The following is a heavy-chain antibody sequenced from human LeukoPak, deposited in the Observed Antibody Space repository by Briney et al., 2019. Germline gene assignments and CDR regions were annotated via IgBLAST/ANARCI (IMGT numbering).Heavy chain of an antibody. D-gene: IGHD1-7*01. Sequence: SETLSLTCTVSGGSISSGSYYWSWIRQPAGKGLEWIGRIYTSGSTNYNPSLKSRVTISVDTSKNQFSLKLSSVTAADTAVYYCARVPGPSNLQVDPWGQGTLVTVSS. J-gene: IGHJ5*02. V-gene: IGHV4-61*02. CDR2: IYTSGST. CDR1: GGSISSGSYY. CDR3: ARVPGPSNLQVDP.